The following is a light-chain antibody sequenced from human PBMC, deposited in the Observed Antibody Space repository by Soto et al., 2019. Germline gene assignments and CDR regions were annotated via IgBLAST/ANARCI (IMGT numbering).Light chain of an antibody. J-gene: IGLJ1*01. CDR2: DVS. CDR3: CSYTTSNTRQIV. Sequence: QSVLTQPASVSGSPGQSITISCTGTSSDVCGYNYVSWYQQHPGKAPKFMIYDVSNRPSEVSNRFSGSKSGNTASLTISGLQAEDEADYYCCSYTTSNTRQIVFGTGTKVTVL. V-gene: IGLV2-14*01. CDR1: SSDVCGYNY.